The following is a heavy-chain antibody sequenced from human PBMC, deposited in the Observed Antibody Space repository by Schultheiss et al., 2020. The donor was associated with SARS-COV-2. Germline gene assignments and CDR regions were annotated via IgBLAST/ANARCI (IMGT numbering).Heavy chain of an antibody. J-gene: IGHJ6*02. V-gene: IGHV3-23*01. CDR2: ISGSGVST. Sequence: GGSLRLSCAASGFTFSACGMSWVRQTPGKGLECVSAISGSGVSTYYADSVKGRFTISRDSSKNTLYLQMTSLRAEDTAVYYCARATPDYYYGMDVWGQGTTVTVSS. CDR3: ARATPDYYYGMDV. CDR1: GFTFSACG.